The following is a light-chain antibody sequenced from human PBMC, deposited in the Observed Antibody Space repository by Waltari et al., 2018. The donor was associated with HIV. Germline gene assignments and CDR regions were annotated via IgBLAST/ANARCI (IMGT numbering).Light chain of an antibody. V-gene: IGLV1-44*01. J-gene: IGLJ2*01. CDR2: SNH. CDR3: ASRDDSLNGPV. CDR1: SSNIGGNT. Sequence: QPVLTQPPSASGIPGQRVTLSCSGTSSNIGGNTVNSYLHLPGTAPKLLIYSNHQRPSGVPDRFSGSKSGTSASLAISGLQSEDEADYYCASRDDSLNGPVFGRGTKLTVL.